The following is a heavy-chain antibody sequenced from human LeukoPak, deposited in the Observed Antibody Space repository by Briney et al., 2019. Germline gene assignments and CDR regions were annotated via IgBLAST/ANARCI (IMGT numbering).Heavy chain of an antibody. J-gene: IGHJ4*02. CDR1: GGTFSSYA. CDR3: ARTLYCSGGSCYD. Sequence: SVKVSCKASGGTFSSYAISWVRQAPGQGLEWMGGIIPIFGTANYAQKFQGRVTITADESTSTAYMELSSPRSEDTAVYHCARTLYCSGGSCYDWGQGTLVTVSS. V-gene: IGHV1-69*13. D-gene: IGHD2-15*01. CDR2: IIPIFGTA.